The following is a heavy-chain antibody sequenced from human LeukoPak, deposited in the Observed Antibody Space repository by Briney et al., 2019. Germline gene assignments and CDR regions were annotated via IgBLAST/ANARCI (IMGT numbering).Heavy chain of an antibody. CDR1: GXTFSSYS. D-gene: IGHD3-16*01. CDR2: ISSSSSYI. Sequence: GGSLRLSCAASGXTFSSYSMNWVRQAPGKGLEWVSSISSSSSYIYYADSVKGRFTISRDNAKNSLYLQMNSLRAEDTAVYYCARDVTLGNFDYWGQGILVIVSS. J-gene: IGHJ4*02. V-gene: IGHV3-21*01. CDR3: ARDVTLGNFDY.